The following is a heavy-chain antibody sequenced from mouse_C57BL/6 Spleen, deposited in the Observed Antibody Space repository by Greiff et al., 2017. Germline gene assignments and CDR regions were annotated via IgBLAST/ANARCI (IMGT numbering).Heavy chain of an antibody. D-gene: IGHD1-1*01. Sequence: ASGYTFTSYWMHWVKQRPGQGLEWIGNINPSNGGTNYNEKFKSKATLAVDKSSSTAYMQHSSLTSEDSAVYDCARSPRCSSLYYWGQGTTLTVSS. CDR2: INPSNGGT. CDR1: GYTFTSYW. V-gene: IGHV1-53*01. J-gene: IGHJ2*01. CDR3: ARSPRCSSLYY.